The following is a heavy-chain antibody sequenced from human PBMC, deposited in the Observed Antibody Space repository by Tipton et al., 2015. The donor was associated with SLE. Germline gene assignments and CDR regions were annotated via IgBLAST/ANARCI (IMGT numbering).Heavy chain of an antibody. CDR3: ARGRVDDIWGSYRPTSLDF. CDR2: IHDNADV. J-gene: IGHJ4*02. Sequence: GLVKPSETLSLICDVSGESVSGYFRTWIRQPPGKGLEWIGDIHDNADVYHNAPLKSPLTMSVDPSKNHLSLQLSAVTASDTAIYYCARGRVDDIWGSYRPTSLDFWGQGTLFIVSS. D-gene: IGHD3-16*02. CDR1: GESVSGYF. V-gene: IGHV4-34*01.